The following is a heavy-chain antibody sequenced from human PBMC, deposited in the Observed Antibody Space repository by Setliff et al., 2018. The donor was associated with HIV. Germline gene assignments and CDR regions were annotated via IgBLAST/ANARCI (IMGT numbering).Heavy chain of an antibody. D-gene: IGHD1-26*01. Sequence: TLSLTCTVSGDSISRGYHYWSWIRQPHGKGLEWIGYLHYTGTTYYNPSLKGRVIISIDTSKNQLFLKLTSVTAADTAVYYCARDRGGTYWGDSFEYWGQGALVTVSS. V-gene: IGHV4-30-4*08. J-gene: IGHJ4*02. CDR3: ARDRGGTYWGDSFEY. CDR1: GDSISRGYHY. CDR2: LHYTGTT.